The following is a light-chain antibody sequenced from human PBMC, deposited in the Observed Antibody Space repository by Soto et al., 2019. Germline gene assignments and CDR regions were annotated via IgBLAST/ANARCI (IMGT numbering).Light chain of an antibody. V-gene: IGKV3-15*01. CDR2: GAS. Sequence: EIVMTQSPATLYLSPGERAALSCRASQGISSELAWYQQKPGQPPRLLIYGASTRATGVPARFTGSWSGSDFTLTISGLQAEDCAVCYGQQGHNWPLTFGQGTRLEI. CDR1: QGISSE. CDR3: QQGHNWPLT. J-gene: IGKJ2*01.